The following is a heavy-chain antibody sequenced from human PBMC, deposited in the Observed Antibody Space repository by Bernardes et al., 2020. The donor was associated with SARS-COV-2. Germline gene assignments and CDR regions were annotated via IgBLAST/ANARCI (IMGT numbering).Heavy chain of an antibody. CDR3: AKVQAILWIRPYQSAMDV. CDR1: GFTFNNFG. Sequence: GGSLRLSCAASGFTFNNFGMHWVRQAPGKGLEWVAVISYEGSKKYYADSVEGRFTISKDNSKNTVYLEMNSLRPEDTAVYYCAKVQAILWIRPYQSAMDVWCQGTTVAVSS. V-gene: IGHV3-30*18. J-gene: IGHJ6*02. D-gene: IGHD5-18*01. CDR2: ISYEGSKK.